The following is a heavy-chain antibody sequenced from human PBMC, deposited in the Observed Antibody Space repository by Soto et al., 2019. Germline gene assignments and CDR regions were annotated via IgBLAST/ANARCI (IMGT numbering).Heavy chain of an antibody. CDR1: GGSISSSSYY. J-gene: IGHJ5*02. CDR2: IYYSGST. D-gene: IGHD2-15*01. Sequence: PSETLSLTCTVSGGSISSSSYYWGWIRQPPGKGLEWIGSIYYSGSTYYNPSLKSRVTISVDTSKNQFSLKLSSVTAADTAVYYCARRAPGVVVVAATENWFDPWGQGTLVTAPQ. CDR3: ARRAPGVVVVAATENWFDP. V-gene: IGHV4-39*01.